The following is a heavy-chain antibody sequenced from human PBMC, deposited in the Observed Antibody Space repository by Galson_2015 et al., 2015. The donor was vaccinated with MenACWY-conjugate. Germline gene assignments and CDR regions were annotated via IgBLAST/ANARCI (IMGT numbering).Heavy chain of an antibody. CDR3: AKKKLLWSGELLDQHYYFDY. D-gene: IGHD3-10*01. J-gene: IGHJ4*02. V-gene: IGHV3-23*01. CDR1: GFTFSNYA. CDR2: ISGSGKST. Sequence: SLRLSCAASGFTFSNYAMSWVRQAPGKGLEWVSAISGSGKSTNYADSVKGRFTISRDNSKNTLYLQMNSLRVEDTAVYYCAKKKLLWSGELLDQHYYFDYWGQGTLVTVSS.